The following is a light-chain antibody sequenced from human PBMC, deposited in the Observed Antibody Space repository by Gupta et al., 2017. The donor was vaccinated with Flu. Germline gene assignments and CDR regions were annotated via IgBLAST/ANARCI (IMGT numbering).Light chain of an antibody. CDR1: KLGDKY. CDR2: QDS. J-gene: IGLJ3*02. CDR3: QAWDSSTAWV. V-gene: IGLV3-1*01. Sequence: SYELTQPPSVSVSPGQTASITCSGDKLGDKYACWYQQKPGQSPVLVIYQDSKRPSGIPERFSGSNSGNKATLTIGGTQAMDEADYYCQAWDSSTAWVFGGGTKLTVL.